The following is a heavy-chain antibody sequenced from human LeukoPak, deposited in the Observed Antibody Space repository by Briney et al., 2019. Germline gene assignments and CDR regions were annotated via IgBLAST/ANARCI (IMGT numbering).Heavy chain of an antibody. CDR2: ISGSGGST. CDR3: AKGPWYYDSSGLTASFDY. D-gene: IGHD3-22*01. J-gene: IGHJ4*02. V-gene: IGHV3-23*01. Sequence: GGSLRLSCAASGFTFSSYAMSWVRQAPGKGLEWVSAISGSGGSTYYADSVKGRFTISRDNSKNTLYLQMNSLRAEDTAVYYCAKGPWYYDSSGLTASFDYWGQGTLVTVSS. CDR1: GFTFSSYA.